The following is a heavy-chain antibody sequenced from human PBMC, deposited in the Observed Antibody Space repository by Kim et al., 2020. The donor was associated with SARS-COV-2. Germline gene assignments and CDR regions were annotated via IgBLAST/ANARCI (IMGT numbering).Heavy chain of an antibody. CDR2: ITNSGTIT. Sequence: GGSLRLSCAASGFTFSSYEMNWVRQAPGKGLEWVSYITNSGTITYYAESLKGRFTVSRDNAKNSLYLQMNSLRAEDTGVYYCARNLYNKGLSFFDYWGQGSLVIVYS. J-gene: IGHJ4*02. D-gene: IGHD1-1*01. CDR3: ARNLYNKGLSFFDY. CDR1: GFTFSSYE. V-gene: IGHV3-48*03.